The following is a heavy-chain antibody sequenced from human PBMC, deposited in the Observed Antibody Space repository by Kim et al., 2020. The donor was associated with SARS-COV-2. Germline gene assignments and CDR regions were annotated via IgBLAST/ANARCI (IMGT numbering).Heavy chain of an antibody. Sequence: GESLKISCKGSGYSFTSYWISWVRQMPGKGLEWMGRIDPSDSYTNYSPSFQGHVTISADKSISTAYLQWSSLKPSDTAMYYCARHPWVYSGCSCSSYWYFELRGRDSLVTVSS. J-gene: IGHJ2*01. CDR2: IDPSDSYT. CDR1: GYSFTSYW. CDR3: ARHPWVYSGCSCSSYWYFEL. D-gene: IGHD3-22*01. V-gene: IGHV5-10-1*01.